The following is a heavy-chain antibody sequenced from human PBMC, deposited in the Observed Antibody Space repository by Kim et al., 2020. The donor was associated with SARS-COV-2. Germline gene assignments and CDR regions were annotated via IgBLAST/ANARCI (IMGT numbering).Heavy chain of an antibody. Sequence: GGSLRLSCAASGFTFSSYDMHWVRQATGKGLEWVSAIGTAGDPYYPGSVKGRFTISRENAKNSLYLQMNSLRAGDTAVYYCARSENWNSNWYFDLWGRGTLVTVSS. CDR3: ARSENWNSNWYFDL. D-gene: IGHD1-7*01. CDR2: IGTAGDP. V-gene: IGHV3-13*05. CDR1: GFTFSSYD. J-gene: IGHJ2*01.